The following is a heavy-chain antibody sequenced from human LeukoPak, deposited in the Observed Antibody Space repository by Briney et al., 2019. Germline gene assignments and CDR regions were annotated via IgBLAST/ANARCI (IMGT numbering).Heavy chain of an antibody. CDR3: AREHYSYGFAY. J-gene: IGHJ4*02. D-gene: IGHD5-18*01. Sequence: SETLSLTCTVSGGSISTYYWNWIRQPPGKGLEWIGYIHYNEGTKYNPSLKSRVTISVDTSKNQISLNLNSVTAADTAVYYCAREHYSYGFAYWGQGTLVTVSS. CDR1: GGSISTYY. V-gene: IGHV4-59*01. CDR2: IHYNEGT.